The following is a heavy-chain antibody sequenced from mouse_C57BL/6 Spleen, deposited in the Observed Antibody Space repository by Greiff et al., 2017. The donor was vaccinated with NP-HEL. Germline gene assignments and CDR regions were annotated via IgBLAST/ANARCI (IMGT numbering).Heavy chain of an antibody. CDR3: ARHSSGYYYYAMDY. CDR2: ISSGSSTI. J-gene: IGHJ4*01. V-gene: IGHV5-17*01. D-gene: IGHD3-2*02. CDR1: GFTFSDYG. Sequence: DVQLQESGGGLVKPGGSLKLSCAASGFTFSDYGMHWVRQAPEKGLEWVAYISSGSSTIYYADTVKGRFTISRDNAKTTLFLQMTSMRSEDTAMYYCARHSSGYYYYAMDYWGQGTSVTVSS.